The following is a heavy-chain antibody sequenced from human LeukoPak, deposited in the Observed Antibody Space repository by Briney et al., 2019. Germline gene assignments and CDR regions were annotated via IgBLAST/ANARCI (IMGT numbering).Heavy chain of an antibody. CDR2: ISYDGSNK. V-gene: IGHV3-30-3*01. CDR1: GFTFSSYA. CDR3: ASPQEIDFWSGYNPGGDYHCYYMDV. D-gene: IGHD3-3*01. Sequence: GGSLRLSCAASGFTFSSYAMHWVRQAPGKGLEWVAVISYDGSNKYYADSVKGRFTISRDNSRNTLYLQMNSLRAEDTAVYYCASPQEIDFWSGYNPGGDYHCYYMDVWGKGTTVTVSS. J-gene: IGHJ6*03.